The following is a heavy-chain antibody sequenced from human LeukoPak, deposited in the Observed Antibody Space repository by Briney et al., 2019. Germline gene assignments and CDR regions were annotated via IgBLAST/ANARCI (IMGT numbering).Heavy chain of an antibody. Sequence: PSETLSLTCAVSGYSISTGYYWGRIRQSPGKGLEWIGNIYHSGITHYNPSLQGRVTLSVDTSKNQFSLNLNSVTAADTAVYYCTRFSTATSHPAYYWGQGTLVIVSS. D-gene: IGHD2-21*01. CDR1: GYSISTGYY. CDR3: TRFSTATSHPAYY. V-gene: IGHV4-38-2*01. J-gene: IGHJ4*02. CDR2: IYHSGIT.